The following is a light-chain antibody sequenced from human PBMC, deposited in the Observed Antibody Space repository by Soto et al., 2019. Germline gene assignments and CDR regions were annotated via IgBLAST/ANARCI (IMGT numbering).Light chain of an antibody. CDR1: QNIASF. CDR3: QQSYSMPVT. CDR2: AAS. J-gene: IGKJ2*01. V-gene: IGKV1-39*01. Sequence: DVQMTQSPSSLSASVGDRVTITCRASQNIASFLNWYQQRPGTAPKLLIFAASNLETGVPSRFSGRGSATAFTLTISSLQPEDFATYFCQQSYSMPVTFGQGTKLEMK.